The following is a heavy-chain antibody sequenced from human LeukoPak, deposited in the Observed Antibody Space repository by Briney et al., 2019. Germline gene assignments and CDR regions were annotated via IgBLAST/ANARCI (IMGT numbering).Heavy chain of an antibody. CDR3: AKVASGSYYNWPFDY. J-gene: IGHJ4*02. D-gene: IGHD1-26*01. Sequence: GGSLRLSCAASGFTFSSYEMNWVRQAPGKGLEWVSGISSIDGSTYYADSVKGRFTVSRDNSKNTLYLQMNSLRAEDTAVYYCAKVASGSYYNWPFDYWGQGTLVTVSS. CDR2: ISSIDGST. CDR1: GFTFSSYE. V-gene: IGHV3-23*01.